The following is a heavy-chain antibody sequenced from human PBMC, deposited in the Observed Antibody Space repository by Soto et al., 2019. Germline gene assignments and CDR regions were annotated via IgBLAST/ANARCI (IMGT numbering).Heavy chain of an antibody. CDR3: VKGLALMADS. J-gene: IGHJ4*02. CDR2: ILYDGSKE. Sequence: PGGSLRLSCIDSGFSFSTHVMDWVRQAPGKGLEWVARILYDGSKEYYADSVKGRFTISRDNSKNTLFLQMDSLRVEDTAVYYCVKGLALMADSWGQGTPVTVSS. CDR1: GFSFSTHV. V-gene: IGHV3-30*18. D-gene: IGHD2-21*01.